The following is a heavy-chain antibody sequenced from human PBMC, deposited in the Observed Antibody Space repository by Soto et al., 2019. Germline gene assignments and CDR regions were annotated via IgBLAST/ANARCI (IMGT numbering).Heavy chain of an antibody. D-gene: IGHD1-26*01. V-gene: IGHV3-74*03. J-gene: IGHJ4*02. Sequence: EVQLVESGGGLVQPGGSLRLSCAASGLTFSSYWMHWVRQAPGKGLVWVSRINTDGSSTTYADSVKGRFTISRDNTKNTLYLQMNSLRVEDTAVYYCARASGSNIHFDSWGQGTLFTVSS. CDR1: GLTFSSYW. CDR3: ARASGSNIHFDS. CDR2: INTDGSST.